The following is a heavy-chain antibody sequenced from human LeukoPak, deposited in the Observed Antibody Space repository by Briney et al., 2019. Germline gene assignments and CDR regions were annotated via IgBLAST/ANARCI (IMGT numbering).Heavy chain of an antibody. D-gene: IGHD6-13*01. CDR3: ARGYQTYSSSWAPPYWGYYYGMDV. CDR1: GGSISSYY. Sequence: PSETLSLTCTVSGGSISSYYWSWIRQPPGKGLEWIGYIYYSGSTNYNPSLKSRVTISVDTSKNQFSLKLSSVTAADTAVYYCARGYQTYSSSWAPPYWGYYYGMDVWGQGTTVTVSS. J-gene: IGHJ6*02. V-gene: IGHV4-59*01. CDR2: IYYSGST.